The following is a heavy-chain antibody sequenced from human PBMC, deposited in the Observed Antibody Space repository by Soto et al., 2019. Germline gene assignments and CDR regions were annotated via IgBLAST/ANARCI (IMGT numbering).Heavy chain of an antibody. CDR2: ISAYNGHT. D-gene: IGHD2-8*01. CDR1: GYMFTALG. V-gene: IGHV1-18*01. J-gene: IGHJ4*02. Sequence: QVQLVQSAAEVKKPGASVKVSCKASGYMFTALGISRVRQAPGQGLEWMGWISAYNGHTNYAQNLQGRVTMTTDTSTSTAYMELRSLRSDDTAVYYCAREEDTNGGLGDYWGQGTLVTVSS. CDR3: AREEDTNGGLGDY.